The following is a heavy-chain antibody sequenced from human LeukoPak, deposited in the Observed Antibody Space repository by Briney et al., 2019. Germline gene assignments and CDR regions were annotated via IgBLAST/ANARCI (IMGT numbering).Heavy chain of an antibody. CDR2: IYYSGST. CDR1: GGSISSGGYY. CDR3: ARGASGNGDSSGYSPSSFDY. J-gene: IGHJ4*02. Sequence: SETLSLTCTVSGGSISSGGYYWSWIRQHPGKGLEWIGYIYYSGSTYYNPSLKSRVTISVDTSKNQFSLKLSSVTAADTAVYYCARGASGNGDSSGYSPSSFDYWGQGTLVTVSS. D-gene: IGHD3-22*01. V-gene: IGHV4-31*03.